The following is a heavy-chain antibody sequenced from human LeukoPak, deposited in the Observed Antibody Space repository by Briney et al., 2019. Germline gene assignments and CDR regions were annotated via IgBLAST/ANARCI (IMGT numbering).Heavy chain of an antibody. V-gene: IGHV3-23*01. CDR1: GFTFSSYA. Sequence: GSLRLSCAASGFTFSSYAMSWVRPAPGKGLEWVSAISGSGGSTYYADSVKGRFTISRDTSRNTLFLQMNSLRTEDTAVYYCAKDWGQVPASISGHWGQGTLVTVSS. CDR2: ISGSGGST. CDR3: AKDWGQVPASISGH. J-gene: IGHJ1*01. D-gene: IGHD2-2*01.